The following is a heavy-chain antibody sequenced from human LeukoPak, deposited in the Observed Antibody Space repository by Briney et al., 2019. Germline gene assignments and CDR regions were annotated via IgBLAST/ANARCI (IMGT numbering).Heavy chain of an antibody. D-gene: IGHD1-26*01. J-gene: IGHJ4*02. CDR1: GGSLSRGGYY. CDR2: IYYCWRI. CDR3: ARVRRGATDY. Sequence: TLSLTCTVSGGSLSRGGYYGGWVRQHGGRGRDCIGYIYYCWRIYYNPSLKRLLTISVHTSKNQFSLKLSSVTAADTAVYYCARVRRGATDYWGQRTLVTVSS. V-gene: IGHV4-31*01.